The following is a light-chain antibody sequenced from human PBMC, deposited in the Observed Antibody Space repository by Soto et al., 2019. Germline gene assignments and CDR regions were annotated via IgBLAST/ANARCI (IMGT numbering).Light chain of an antibody. CDR3: SSYAGSNSVV. V-gene: IGLV2-8*01. J-gene: IGLJ2*01. Sequence: QSALTQPPSASGSPGQSVTISCTGTSSDVGGYNYVSWYQQHPGKAPKLIIYGVSKRPSGVPDRFSGSKSGNTASLTVSGLQAEDEADYYCSSYAGSNSVVFGGGTKVTVL. CDR2: GVS. CDR1: SSDVGGYNY.